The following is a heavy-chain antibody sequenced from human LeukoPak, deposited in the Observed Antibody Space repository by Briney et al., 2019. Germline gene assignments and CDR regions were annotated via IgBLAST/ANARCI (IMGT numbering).Heavy chain of an antibody. D-gene: IGHD3-10*01. CDR2: IIPIFGTA. J-gene: IGHJ5*02. Sequence: SVKVSCKASGGTFSSYALSWVRPAPGQGLEWMGGIIPIFGTANYAQKFQGRVTITADKSTSTAYMELSSLRSEDTAVYYCARRTMVRGVRNWFDPWGQGTLVTVSS. CDR3: ARRTMVRGVRNWFDP. V-gene: IGHV1-69*06. CDR1: GGTFSSYA.